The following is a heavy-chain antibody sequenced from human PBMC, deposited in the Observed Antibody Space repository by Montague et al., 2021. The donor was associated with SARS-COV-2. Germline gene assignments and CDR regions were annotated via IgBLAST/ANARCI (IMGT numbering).Heavy chain of an antibody. CDR2: IYYSGST. D-gene: IGHD3-10*01. CDR3: ARQNGNDSPRSVGDIHGVLKLWELWFGECFDY. J-gene: IGHJ4*02. CDR1: GGSISSSSYY. Sequence: SETLSLTCTVSGGSISSSSYYWGWIRQPPGKGLEWIGSIYYSGSTYYNPSLKSRVTISVDTSKNQFSLKLSSVTAADTAVYYCARQNGNDSPRSVGDIHGVLKLWELWFGECFDYWGQGTLVTVSS. V-gene: IGHV4-39*01.